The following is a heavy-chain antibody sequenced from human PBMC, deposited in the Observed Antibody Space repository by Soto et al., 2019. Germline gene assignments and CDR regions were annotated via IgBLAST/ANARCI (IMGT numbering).Heavy chain of an antibody. Sequence: SETLSLTCAASGGSISSGDYSWSWIRQPPGKALECIGYIYHSGSTYYNPSLKSRVTISVDRSKNQFSLKMSSVTAADTAVYYCARTSTYYYDSSGSPGPNWFDPWGQGTLVTVSS. CDR3: ARTSTYYYDSSGSPGPNWFDP. CDR1: GGSISSGDYS. D-gene: IGHD3-22*01. CDR2: IYHSGST. V-gene: IGHV4-30-2*01. J-gene: IGHJ5*02.